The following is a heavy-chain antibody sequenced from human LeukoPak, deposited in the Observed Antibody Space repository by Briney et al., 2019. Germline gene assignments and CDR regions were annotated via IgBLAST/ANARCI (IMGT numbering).Heavy chain of an antibody. CDR1: GFTFTDYY. CDR3: ARQGYRGGDCYHNVDY. D-gene: IGHD2-21*02. V-gene: IGHV3-11*06. Sequence: GGSLRLSCAASGFTFTDYYMSWIRQAPGKGLEWVSYISSSSSYTNYADSVKGRFTISRDNAKNSLYLQMNSLRAEDTAVYYCARQGYRGGDCYHNVDYWGQGTLVTVSS. J-gene: IGHJ4*02. CDR2: ISSSSSYT.